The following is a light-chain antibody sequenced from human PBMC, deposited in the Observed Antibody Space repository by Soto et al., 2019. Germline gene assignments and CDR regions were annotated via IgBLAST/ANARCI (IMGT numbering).Light chain of an antibody. J-gene: IGKJ5*01. V-gene: IGKV1-33*01. CDR3: QQSDDLPT. Sequence: DIQVTQSPPTLSASVGDRVTITCRASQTISTWMAWYQQKPGKAPKLLVYDASTLKPGVPSRFSGSGSGTHFTFTISSLQPEDFATYFCQQSDDLPTFGQGTRLEI. CDR2: DAS. CDR1: QTISTW.